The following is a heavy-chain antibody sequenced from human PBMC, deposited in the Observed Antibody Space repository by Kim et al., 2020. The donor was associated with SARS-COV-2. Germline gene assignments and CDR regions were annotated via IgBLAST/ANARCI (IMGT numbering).Heavy chain of an antibody. CDR1: GFTFSDYY. J-gene: IGHJ4*02. CDR2: ISSSGSTI. CDR3: ARRGEYDRSGFDYSFDY. D-gene: IGHD3-22*01. Sequence: GGSLRLSCAASGFTFSDYYMSWTCQAPGKGLEWVSYISSSGSTIYYADSVKGRFTISRDNAKNSLYLQMNSLRAEDTAVYYCARRGEYDRSGFDYSFDYWGQGTLVTVSS. V-gene: IGHV3-11*01.